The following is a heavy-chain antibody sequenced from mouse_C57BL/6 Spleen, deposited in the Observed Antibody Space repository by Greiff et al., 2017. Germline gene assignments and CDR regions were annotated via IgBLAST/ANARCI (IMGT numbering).Heavy chain of an antibody. D-gene: IGHD1-1*01. V-gene: IGHV1-82*01. Sequence: QVQLQQSGPELVKPGASVKISCKASGYAFSSSWMNWVKQRPGKGLEWIGRIYPGDGDTNYNGKFKGKATLTADKSSSTAYMQLSSLTSEDSAVYFCARLGYYYGSSYVSYFDYWGQGTTLTVSS. CDR3: ARLGYYYGSSYVSYFDY. J-gene: IGHJ2*01. CDR2: IYPGDGDT. CDR1: GYAFSSSW.